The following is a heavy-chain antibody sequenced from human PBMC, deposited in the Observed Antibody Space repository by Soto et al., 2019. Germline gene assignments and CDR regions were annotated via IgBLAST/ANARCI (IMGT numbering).Heavy chain of an antibody. Sequence: EVQLLESGGGLVQPGGSLRLSCAASGFTFSSYAMSWVRQAPGKGLEWVSAISGSGGSTYYADSVKGRFTISRDNSKNTLYLQMNSLRAEDTAVYYCAKDWGERGYSGYDWVRAQYYFDYWGQGTLVTVSS. J-gene: IGHJ4*02. V-gene: IGHV3-23*01. CDR3: AKDWGERGYSGYDWVRAQYYFDY. D-gene: IGHD5-12*01. CDR2: ISGSGGST. CDR1: GFTFSSYA.